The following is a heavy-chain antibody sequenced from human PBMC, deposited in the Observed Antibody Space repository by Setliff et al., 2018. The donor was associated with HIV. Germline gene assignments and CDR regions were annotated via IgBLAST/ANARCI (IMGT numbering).Heavy chain of an antibody. V-gene: IGHV1-69*05. CDR1: GGSFSSYT. Sequence: SVKVSCKASGGSFSSYTISWIRQAPGQGLEWMGGIMPIFGTTNYAQRFQGRVTITTDKSTSTVYMELSSLRSEDTAVYYCARDDGGYNYAEAFDVWGQGTMVTVSS. CDR3: ARDDGGYNYAEAFDV. J-gene: IGHJ3*01. D-gene: IGHD3-16*01. CDR2: IMPIFGTT.